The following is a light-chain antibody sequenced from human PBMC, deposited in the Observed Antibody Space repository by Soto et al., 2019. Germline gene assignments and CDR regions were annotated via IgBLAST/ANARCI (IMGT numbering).Light chain of an antibody. Sequence: QSALTQPASVSGSPGQSITISCTGTSSDVGDFKYVSWYQQYPGKAPKLMIYEVSNRPSGFSNRFSGSKSGNTASLTISGLQAEDEADYYCSSYTSSSTLVVFGGGTQLTVL. CDR2: EVS. CDR3: SSYTSSSTLVV. CDR1: SSDVGDFKY. J-gene: IGLJ2*01. V-gene: IGLV2-14*01.